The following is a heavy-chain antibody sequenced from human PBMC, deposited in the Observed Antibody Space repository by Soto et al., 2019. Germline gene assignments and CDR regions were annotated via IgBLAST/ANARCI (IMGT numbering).Heavy chain of an antibody. CDR3: ARDRAEAY. CDR1: GFTFSGYS. Sequence: EVQLVESGGGLVQPGGSLRLSCAASGFTFSGYSLNWVRQAPGKGLEWVSYISGTSSTIYYADSVEGRFTISRDNAKKSLYLQMNSLRAEDTAVYYCARDRAEAYWGQGTLVTVSS. CDR2: ISGTSSTI. J-gene: IGHJ4*02. V-gene: IGHV3-48*01.